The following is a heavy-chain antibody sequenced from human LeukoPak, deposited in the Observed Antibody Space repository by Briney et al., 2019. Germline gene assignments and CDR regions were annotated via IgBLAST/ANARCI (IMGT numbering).Heavy chain of an antibody. Sequence: PGGSLRLSCAASGFTFSSYWMSWVRQAPGKGLEWVANIKQDGSEKYYVDSVKGRFTISRDNAKNSLYLQMNSLRAEDTAVYYCARDRGIEGEYGFDPWGQGTLVTVSS. CDR3: ARDRGIEGEYGFDP. V-gene: IGHV3-7*01. CDR2: IKQDGSEK. CDR1: GFTFSSYW. J-gene: IGHJ5*02. D-gene: IGHD3-10*01.